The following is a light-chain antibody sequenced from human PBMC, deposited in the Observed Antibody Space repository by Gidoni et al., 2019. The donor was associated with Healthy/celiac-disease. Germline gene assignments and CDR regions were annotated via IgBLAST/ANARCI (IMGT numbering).Light chain of an antibody. V-gene: IGLV2-14*01. J-gene: IGLJ2*01. Sequence: QSALPQPASASGSPGQSITISCTGTRSDVGGYNYVSWYQHHPGKAPKLMIYEVSNRPSGVSNRFSGSKSGNTASLTISGLQAEDEADYYCSSYTSSSTRVFGGGTKLTVL. CDR1: RSDVGGYNY. CDR2: EVS. CDR3: SSYTSSSTRV.